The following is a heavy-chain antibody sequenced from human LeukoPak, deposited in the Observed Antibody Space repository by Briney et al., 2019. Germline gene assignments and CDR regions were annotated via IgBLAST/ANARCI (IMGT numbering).Heavy chain of an antibody. CDR3: AKGWSYYFDY. CDR2: ISGSGGST. V-gene: IGHV3-23*01. J-gene: IGHJ4*02. D-gene: IGHD1-26*01. Sequence: GGSLRLSCAASGFNFSSYAMRWVRQGPGKGLEWVSAISGSGGSTYYADSVKGRFTISRDNSRNTLYLQMNSLRAEDTAVYYCAKGWSYYFDYWGQGTLVTVSS. CDR1: GFNFSSYA.